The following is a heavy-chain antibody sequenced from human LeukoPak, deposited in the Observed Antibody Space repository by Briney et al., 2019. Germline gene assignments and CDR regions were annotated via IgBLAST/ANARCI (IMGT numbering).Heavy chain of an antibody. J-gene: IGHJ4*02. V-gene: IGHV4-34*01. CDR3: ARHRLRPPGITMVRGVITPFDY. Sequence: ASETLSLTCAVYGGSFSGYYWSWIRQPPGKGLEWIGEINHSGSTNYNPSLKSRVTISVDTSKNQFSLKLSSVTAADTAVYYCARHRLRPPGITMVRGVITPFDYWGQGTLVTVSS. D-gene: IGHD3-10*01. CDR1: GGSFSGYY. CDR2: INHSGST.